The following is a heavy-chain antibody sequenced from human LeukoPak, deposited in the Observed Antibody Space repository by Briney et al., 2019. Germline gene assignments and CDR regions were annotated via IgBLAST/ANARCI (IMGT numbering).Heavy chain of an antibody. CDR2: IYYSGST. D-gene: IGHD1-26*01. CDR3: ASDRSGVIDY. J-gene: IGHJ4*02. Sequence: SETLTLTCTVSGGSISSYYWSWIRQPPGKGLEWIGYIYYSGSTNYNPSLKSRVTISVDTSKNQFSLKLSSLTAADTAVYYCASDRSGVIDYWGQGTLVTVSS. CDR1: GGSISSYY. V-gene: IGHV4-59*01.